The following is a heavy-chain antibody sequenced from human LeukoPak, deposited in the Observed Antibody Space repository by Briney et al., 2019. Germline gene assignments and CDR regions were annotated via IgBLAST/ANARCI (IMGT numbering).Heavy chain of an antibody. CDR1: GFTFSSYG. CDR3: AKDLGGYDYYMDV. V-gene: IGHV3-30*18. Sequence: GGSLRLSCAASGFTFSSYGMHWVRQAPGKGLEWVAVISYDGSNKYYADSVKGRFTISRDNSKNTLHLQMNSLRAEDTAVYYCAKDLGGYDYYMDVWGKGTTVTVSS. D-gene: IGHD3-16*01. CDR2: ISYDGSNK. J-gene: IGHJ6*03.